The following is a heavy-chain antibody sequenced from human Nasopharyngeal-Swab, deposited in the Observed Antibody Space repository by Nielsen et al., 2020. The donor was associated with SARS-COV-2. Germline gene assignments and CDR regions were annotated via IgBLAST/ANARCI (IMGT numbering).Heavy chain of an antibody. Sequence: ASVKVSCKVSGYTLTELSMHWVRQAPGKGLEWMGGFDPEDGGTIYAQKFQGRVTMTEDTSTDTAYMELSSLRSEDTAVYYCATDRVRFLDFGYYYYGMDVWGQGTTVTVSS. V-gene: IGHV1-24*01. D-gene: IGHD3-3*01. CDR2: FDPEDGGT. CDR1: GYTLTELS. CDR3: ATDRVRFLDFGYYYYGMDV. J-gene: IGHJ6*02.